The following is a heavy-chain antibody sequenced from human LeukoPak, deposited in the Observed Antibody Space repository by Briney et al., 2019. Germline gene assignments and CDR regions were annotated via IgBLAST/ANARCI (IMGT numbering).Heavy chain of an antibody. V-gene: IGHV6-1*01. CDR1: GDSVSSKSAA. Sequence: SQTLSLTCAISGDSVSSKSAAWNRIRQSPSRGLEWLGRTYYRSKWFSDCAVSVKSRMTITPDTSKNQFSLQLNSVTPEDTAVYYCARVADDSSWYFDLWGRGTLVTVSS. D-gene: IGHD3-16*01. J-gene: IGHJ2*01. CDR3: ARVADDSSWYFDL. CDR2: TYYRSKWFS.